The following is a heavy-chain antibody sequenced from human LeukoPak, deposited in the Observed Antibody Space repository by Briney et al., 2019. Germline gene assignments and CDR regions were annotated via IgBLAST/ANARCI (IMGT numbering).Heavy chain of an antibody. D-gene: IGHD6-19*01. V-gene: IGHV1-2*02. CDR1: GYTFTGYY. CDR2: INPNSGGT. CDR3: ARDLRPKTVAGIIRY. Sequence: ASVKVSCKASGYTFTGYYMHWVRQAPGQGLEWMGWINPNSGGTNYAQKFQGRVTMTRDTSIGTAYMELSRLRSDDTAVYYCARDLRPKTVAGIIRYWGQGTLVTVSS. J-gene: IGHJ4*02.